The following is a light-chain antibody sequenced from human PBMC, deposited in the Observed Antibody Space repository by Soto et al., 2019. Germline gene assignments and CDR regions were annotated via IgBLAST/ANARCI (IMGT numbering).Light chain of an antibody. CDR1: SSDVGGYDY. Sequence: QSVLTQPASVSGSPGQSITISCTGNSSDVGGYDYVSWYQQYAGKAPKLTIYNVRNRPSGVSSRFSGSKSGNTASLTISGLQPEDEADYFCSSYTNSGTVLFGGGTKVTVL. CDR3: SSYTNSGTVL. J-gene: IGLJ2*01. V-gene: IGLV2-14*01. CDR2: NVR.